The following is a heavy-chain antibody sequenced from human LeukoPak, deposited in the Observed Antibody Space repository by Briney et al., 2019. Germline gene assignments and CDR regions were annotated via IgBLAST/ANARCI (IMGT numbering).Heavy chain of an antibody. J-gene: IGHJ4*02. Sequence: GASVKITCKASGYTFTSYYIHWVRQAPGQGLEWMGIIRPSGGRASYPQNFQGRVTMTTDMSASTVHMELSSLTSEDTAMYYCAREPPESFRFDYWGQGAPVTVSS. CDR2: IRPSGGRA. CDR3: AREPPESFRFDY. V-gene: IGHV1-46*01. D-gene: IGHD3-16*02. CDR1: GYTFTSYY.